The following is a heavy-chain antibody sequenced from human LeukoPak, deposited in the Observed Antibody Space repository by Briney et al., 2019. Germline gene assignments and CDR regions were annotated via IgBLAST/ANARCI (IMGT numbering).Heavy chain of an antibody. V-gene: IGHV4-59*11. J-gene: IGHJ6*03. Sequence: SETLSLTCTVSGGSISSHYWSWIRQPPGKGLEWIGYIYYSGSTNYNPSLKSRVTISVDTSKNQYSLKLSSVTAADTAVYYCARELGIAAAGSFYYYYYMDVWGKGTTVTVSS. D-gene: IGHD6-13*01. CDR3: ARELGIAAAGSFYYYYYMDV. CDR1: GGSISSHY. CDR2: IYYSGST.